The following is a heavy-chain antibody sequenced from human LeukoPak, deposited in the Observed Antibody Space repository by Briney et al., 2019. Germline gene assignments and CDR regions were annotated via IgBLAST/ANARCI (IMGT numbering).Heavy chain of an antibody. V-gene: IGHV4-4*02. D-gene: IGHD1-26*01. Sequence: PSETLSLTCGVSGGSISSTNWWSWVRQPPGQGLEWIGEVSLTGETNYNPSLNGRVTMSLDGSRNQLSLTLTSVTAADTAIYYCSRESGAFSPFGYWGQGTLVIVPP. CDR3: SRESGAFSPFGY. CDR2: VSLTGET. CDR1: GGSISSTNW. J-gene: IGHJ4*02.